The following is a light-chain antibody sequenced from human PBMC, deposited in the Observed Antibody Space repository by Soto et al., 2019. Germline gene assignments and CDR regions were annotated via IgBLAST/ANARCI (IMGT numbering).Light chain of an antibody. CDR3: QHRNNSPPT. CDR1: QSVSYY. V-gene: IGKV3-11*01. CDR2: DAS. Sequence: EIVLTQSPATLSLSPGERATLSCRASQSVSYYLAWYQQKPGQAPRLLIYDASNRATGIPARFSGSGSGTYFPLTISSLEPEDFAVYYRQHRNNSPPTFGPGTKVDIK. J-gene: IGKJ3*01.